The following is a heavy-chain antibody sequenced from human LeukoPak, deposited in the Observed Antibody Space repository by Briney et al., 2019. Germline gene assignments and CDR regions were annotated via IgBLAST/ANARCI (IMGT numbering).Heavy chain of an antibody. CDR2: IIPILGIA. J-gene: IGHJ3*02. V-gene: IGHV1-69*04. CDR3: ARQYCSGGSCYDTYDSFDI. D-gene: IGHD2-15*01. Sequence: ASVKVSCKASGDTFNIYAISWVRQAPGQGREWMGRIIPILGIANYTRKFQGRVTVSADKSTSTANMELSSLRSEDTAVYYCARQYCSGGSCYDTYDSFDIWGQGTMVTVSS. CDR1: GDTFNIYA.